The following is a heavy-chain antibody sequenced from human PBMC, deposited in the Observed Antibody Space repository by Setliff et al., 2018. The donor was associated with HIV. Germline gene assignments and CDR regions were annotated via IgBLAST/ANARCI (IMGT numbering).Heavy chain of an antibody. CDR2: INPSGEST. CDR1: GYTLSNYY. D-gene: IGHD3-10*01. V-gene: IGHV1-46*01. J-gene: IGHJ6*02. Sequence: ASVKVSCKASGYTLSNYYMHWVRQAPGQGLEWMGIINPSGESTTYARRFQGRVTMTTDRSTSTVYMELSSLRSEDTAVYYCARDRGDLSLAYYLYYGMDVWGQGTTGTAP. CDR3: ARDRGDLSLAYYLYYGMDV.